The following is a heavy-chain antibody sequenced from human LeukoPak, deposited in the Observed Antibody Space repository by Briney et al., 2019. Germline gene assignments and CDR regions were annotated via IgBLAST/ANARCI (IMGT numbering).Heavy chain of an antibody. CDR2: MSYSGSA. Sequence: SETLSLTCTVSGVSISSITDYWGWIRQPPGKGLEWIGSMSYSGSAYYNPSLKSRVTISVDTSKNQFSLKLSSVTAADTAVYYCASLAYGWELPFAGGWGQGTLVTVSS. D-gene: IGHD1-26*01. V-gene: IGHV4-39*07. CDR3: ASLAYGWELPFAGG. J-gene: IGHJ4*02. CDR1: GVSISSITDY.